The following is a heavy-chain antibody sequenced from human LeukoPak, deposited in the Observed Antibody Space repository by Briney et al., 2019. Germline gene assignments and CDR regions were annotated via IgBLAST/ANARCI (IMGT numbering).Heavy chain of an antibody. V-gene: IGHV1-2*02. J-gene: IGHJ3*02. CDR1: GYTFSGYY. CDR3: ARDYASGGSYFNAFDI. D-gene: IGHD1-26*01. Sequence: ASVKVSCKASGYTFSGYYIHWVRQAPGQGLEWMGWINPNSGGTNYAQKFQGRVTMTRDTSISTAYMELSKLTSDDMAVYYCARDYASGGSYFNAFDIWGQGTKVTVSS. CDR2: INPNSGGT.